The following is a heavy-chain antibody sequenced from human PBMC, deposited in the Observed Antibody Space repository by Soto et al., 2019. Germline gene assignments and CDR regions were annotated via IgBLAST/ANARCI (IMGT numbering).Heavy chain of an antibody. CDR3: ARDTEYSSSSSLLFDY. D-gene: IGHD6-6*01. Sequence: PWGSLRLSCAASGFTFISYAIRCVRHSPFKGLEWVAVISYDGSNKYYADSVKGRFIISRDNSKNTLYLQMNSLRAEDTAVYYCARDTEYSSSSSLLFDYWGQGTLVTVSS. V-gene: IGHV3-30-3*01. J-gene: IGHJ4*02. CDR1: GFTFISYA. CDR2: ISYDGSNK.